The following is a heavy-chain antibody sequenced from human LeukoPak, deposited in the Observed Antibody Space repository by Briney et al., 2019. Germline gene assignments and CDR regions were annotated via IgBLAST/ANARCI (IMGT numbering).Heavy chain of an antibody. Sequence: PGGSLRLSCAASGFTFSSYAMNWVRQAPGKGLEWVSAISGSGDTTYYADSVKGRSTISRDNSKNTLSLQMNSLRAEDTAVYYCAKGAYSSGYYGEYFQHWGQGTLVTVSS. CDR1: GFTFSSYA. CDR3: AKGAYSSGYYGEYFQH. J-gene: IGHJ1*01. CDR2: ISGSGDTT. V-gene: IGHV3-23*01. D-gene: IGHD3-22*01.